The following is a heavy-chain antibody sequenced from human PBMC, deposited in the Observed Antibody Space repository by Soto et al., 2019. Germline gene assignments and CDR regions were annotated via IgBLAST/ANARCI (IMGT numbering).Heavy chain of an antibody. Sequence: GGSLRLSCAASRFTFSSYAMSWVRQAPGKGLEWVSAISGSGGSTYYADSVKGRFTISRDNSKNTLYLQMNSLRAEDTAVYYCAKDLKAYYYVCSCCYLDGHDAFYFWGQGTM. CDR2: ISGSGGST. V-gene: IGHV3-23*01. CDR1: RFTFSSYA. CDR3: AKDLKAYYYVCSCCYLDGHDAFYF. J-gene: IGHJ3*01. D-gene: IGHD3-22*01.